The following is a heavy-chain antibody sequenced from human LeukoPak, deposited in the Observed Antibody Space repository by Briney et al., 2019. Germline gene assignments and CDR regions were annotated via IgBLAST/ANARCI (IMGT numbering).Heavy chain of an antibody. CDR2: IKPDGIDK. Sequence: GGSLRLSCVGSGFTFRSHWVNWVRQSPGKGLEWVANIKPDGIDKYYVDSARGRFTVSRDNAKNSAFLQMNSLRAEDTAIYYCATISAQTFDIWGQGTLVSVPS. CDR1: GFTFRSHW. CDR3: ATISAQTFDI. D-gene: IGHD5-24*01. J-gene: IGHJ3*02. V-gene: IGHV3-7*01.